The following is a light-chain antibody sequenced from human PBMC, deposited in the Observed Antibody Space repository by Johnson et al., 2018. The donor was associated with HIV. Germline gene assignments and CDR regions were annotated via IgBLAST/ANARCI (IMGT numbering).Light chain of an antibody. CDR3: GTWDSSLSAGI. CDR2: ENI. J-gene: IGLJ1*01. Sequence: QSVLTQSPSVSAAPGQKVTISCSGSSSNIVNNYVSWYQQLPGTAPKLLIYENIKRPSGIPDRFSGSKSATSATLGITGLQTGDEADYYCGTWDSSLSAGIFGTGTKVTVL. CDR1: SSNIVNNY. V-gene: IGLV1-51*02.